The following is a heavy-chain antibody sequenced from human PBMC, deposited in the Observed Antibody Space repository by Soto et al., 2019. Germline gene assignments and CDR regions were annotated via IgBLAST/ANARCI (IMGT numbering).Heavy chain of an antibody. Sequence: GGSLRLSCAASGFTFSSYSMNWVRQAPGKGLEWVSYISSSSSTIYYADSVKGRFTISRDNAKNSLYLQMNSLRAEDTAVYYCARDRGPVDSEFDYWGQGALVTVSS. J-gene: IGHJ4*02. CDR1: GFTFSSYS. V-gene: IGHV3-48*01. CDR2: ISSSSSTI. CDR3: ARDRGPVDSEFDY.